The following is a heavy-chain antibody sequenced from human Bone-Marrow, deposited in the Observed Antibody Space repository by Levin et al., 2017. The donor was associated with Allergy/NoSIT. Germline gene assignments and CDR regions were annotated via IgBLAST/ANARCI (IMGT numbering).Heavy chain of an antibody. V-gene: IGHV3-53*01. CDR3: ARASSSPWRHIDY. D-gene: IGHD6-6*01. Sequence: PGESLKISCAASGFTVTTNYMTWVRQAPGKGLEWVSIIYYGGSTYYADSVKGRFTISRDNSKNTLYLQMNSLRAEDTAVYYCARASSSPWRHIDYWGQGTLVTVSS. CDR2: IYYGGST. CDR1: GFTVTTNY. J-gene: IGHJ4*02.